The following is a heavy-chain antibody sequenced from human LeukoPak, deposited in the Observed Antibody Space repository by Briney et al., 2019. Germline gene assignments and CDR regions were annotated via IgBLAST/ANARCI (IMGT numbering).Heavy chain of an antibody. CDR2: ISAYNGNT. Sequence: GASVKVSCKASGYTFTSHFIHWVRQAPGQGLEWMGWISAYNGNTNYAQKLQGRVTMTTDTSTSTAYMELRSLRSDDTAVYYCARDRLRGAFDIWGQGTMVTVSS. CDR1: GYTFTSHF. CDR3: ARDRLRGAFDI. V-gene: IGHV1-18*04. J-gene: IGHJ3*02.